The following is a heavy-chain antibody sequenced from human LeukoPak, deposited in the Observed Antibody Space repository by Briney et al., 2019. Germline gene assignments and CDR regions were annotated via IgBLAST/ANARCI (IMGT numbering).Heavy chain of an antibody. CDR3: ASLYDIVGTTVDY. CDR2: INPNNGGT. D-gene: IGHD1-26*01. Sequence: ASVKVSCKASGYTFIGCYMHWVRQAPGQGLEWMGRINPNNGGTNYAQTFQGRVTMTRDTSISTAYMELSRLRSDDTAVYYCASLYDIVGTTVDYWGQGTLVTVSS. V-gene: IGHV1-2*06. CDR1: GYTFIGCY. J-gene: IGHJ4*02.